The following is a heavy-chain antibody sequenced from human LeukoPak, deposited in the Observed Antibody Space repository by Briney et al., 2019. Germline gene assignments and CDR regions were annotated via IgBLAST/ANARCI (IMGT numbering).Heavy chain of an antibody. CDR2: IKSDGRST. V-gene: IGHV3-74*01. J-gene: IGHJ4*02. Sequence: GGSLRLSCAASGFTFSSYWMHWVRQAPGKGLVWVSRIKSDGRSTAYADSVTGRFTISRDNAKNTLYLQMNSLRAEDTAAYYCAKGGTYSFDYWGQGALVTVSS. D-gene: IGHD1-26*01. CDR3: AKGGTYSFDY. CDR1: GFTFSSYW.